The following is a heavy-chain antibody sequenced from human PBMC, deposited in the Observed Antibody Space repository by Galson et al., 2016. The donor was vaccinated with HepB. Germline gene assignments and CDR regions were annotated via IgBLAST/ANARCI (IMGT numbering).Heavy chain of an antibody. D-gene: IGHD1-26*01. Sequence: SLRLSCAASGFTFSSYSMNWVRQAPGKGLEWVSSISSSSSYIYYADSVKGRFTISRDNAKNSLYLQMNSLRAEDTAVYYCARGDIVRATFDYWGQGTLVTVSS. V-gene: IGHV3-21*01. CDR1: GFTFSSYS. CDR2: ISSSSSYI. J-gene: IGHJ4*02. CDR3: ARGDIVRATFDY.